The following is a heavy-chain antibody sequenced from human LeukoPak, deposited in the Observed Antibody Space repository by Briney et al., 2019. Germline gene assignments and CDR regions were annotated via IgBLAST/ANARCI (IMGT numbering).Heavy chain of an antibody. CDR1: GLTVNRNY. D-gene: IGHD3-22*01. CDR2: IYDNGYT. J-gene: IGHJ3*02. V-gene: IGHV3-53*01. CDR3: TRDSYDFDSNGSVDI. Sequence: PGGSLRLSCAVSGLTVNRNYMSWVRQAPGQGLEWVSVIYDNGYTYYADSVKGRFTISRDDAKSTLYLQMNSLRVGDTAVYYCTRDSYDFDSNGSVDIWGQGTMVTVSS.